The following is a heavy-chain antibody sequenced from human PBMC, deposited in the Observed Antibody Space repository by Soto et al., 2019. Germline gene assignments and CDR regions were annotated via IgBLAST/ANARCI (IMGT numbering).Heavy chain of an antibody. J-gene: IGHJ6*02. V-gene: IGHV1-18*01. CDR3: ARDSDLWSGYCHPIYVDV. CDR1: GYTFTSYG. D-gene: IGHD3-3*01. Sequence: ASVKVSCKASGYTFTSYGISWVRQAPGQGLEWMGWISAYNGNTNYAQKLQARVTMTTDTSTITAYMELRSLRSDDTVVDYCARDSDLWSGYCHPIYVDVWGQGTTVTVSS. CDR2: ISAYNGNT.